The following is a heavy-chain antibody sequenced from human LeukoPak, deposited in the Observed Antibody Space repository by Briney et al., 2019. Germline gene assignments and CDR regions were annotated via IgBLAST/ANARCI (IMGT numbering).Heavy chain of an antibody. CDR1: GGSISSYY. J-gene: IGHJ6*03. Sequence: KPSETLSLTCTVSGGSISSYYWSWIRQPPGKGLEWIGYIYYSGSTNYNPSLKSRVTISVDTSKNQFSLKLSSVTAADTAVYYCARGKIGSYYYYYYMDVWGKGTTVTVSS. V-gene: IGHV4-59*01. CDR2: IYYSGST. D-gene: IGHD1-26*01. CDR3: ARGKIGSYYYYYYMDV.